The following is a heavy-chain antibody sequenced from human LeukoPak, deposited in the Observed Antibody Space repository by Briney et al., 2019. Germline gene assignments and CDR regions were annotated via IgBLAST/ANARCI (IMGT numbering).Heavy chain of an antibody. V-gene: IGHV1-2*02. D-gene: IGHD3-16*02. CDR1: GYTFTGYY. CDR3: ATGPYDYVWGSYRLNWFDP. Sequence: ASVKVSCKASGYTFTGYYMHWVRQAPGQGLEWMGWINPNSGGTYYAQKLQGRVSMTRDTSISTAYMELSSLRSDDTAVYYCATGPYDYVWGSYRLNWFDPWGQGTLVTVSS. J-gene: IGHJ5*02. CDR2: INPNSGGT.